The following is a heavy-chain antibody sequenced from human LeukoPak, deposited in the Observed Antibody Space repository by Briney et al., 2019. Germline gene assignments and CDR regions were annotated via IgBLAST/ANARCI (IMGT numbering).Heavy chain of an antibody. CDR3: ARGVVPAAQGGYYYYGMDV. Sequence: SETLSLTCTVSGGSISSYSWSWIRQPAGKGLECIGRIYTSGSTNDNPSLKSRVTMSVDTSKNQFSLKLSSVTAADTAVYYCARGVVPAAQGGYYYYGMDVWGQGTTVTVSS. J-gene: IGHJ6*02. V-gene: IGHV4-4*07. CDR2: IYTSGST. D-gene: IGHD2-2*01. CDR1: GGSISSYS.